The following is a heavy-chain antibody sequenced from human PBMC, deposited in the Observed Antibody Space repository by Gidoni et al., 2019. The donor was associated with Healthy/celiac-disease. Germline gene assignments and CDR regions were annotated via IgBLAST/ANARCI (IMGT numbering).Heavy chain of an antibody. J-gene: IGHJ5*02. D-gene: IGHD3-10*01. V-gene: IGHV4-39*01. CDR2: ST. CDR3: ARPKGRRRFGEPSPNWFDP. Sequence: STYYNPSLKSRVTISVDTSKNQFSLKLSSVTAADTAVYYCARPKGRRRFGEPSPNWFDPWGQGTLVTVSS.